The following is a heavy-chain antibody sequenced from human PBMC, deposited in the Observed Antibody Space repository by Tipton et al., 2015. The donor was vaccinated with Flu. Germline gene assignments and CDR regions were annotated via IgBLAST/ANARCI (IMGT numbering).Heavy chain of an antibody. Sequence: LRLSCTVSGGSISTSYYWGWVRQPPGKGLEWIGDIHYSGSLYYNPSLNSRVNIPLDASKKQFSLRLSSVTAADTAVYYCARRDYSNYVSDPKSWFDPWGQGILVTVSS. V-gene: IGHV4-39*01. D-gene: IGHD4-11*01. CDR1: GGSISTSYY. CDR2: IHYSGSL. J-gene: IGHJ5*02. CDR3: ARRDYSNYVSDPKSWFDP.